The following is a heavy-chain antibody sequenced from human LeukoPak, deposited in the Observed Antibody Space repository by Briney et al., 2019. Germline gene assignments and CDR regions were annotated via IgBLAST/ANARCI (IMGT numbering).Heavy chain of an antibody. CDR1: GYTFTGYY. D-gene: IGHD3-3*01. CDR2: INPSGGST. V-gene: IGHV1-46*01. CDR3: ARERYDFWSGYSLGVDY. J-gene: IGHJ4*02. Sequence: ASVKVSCKASGYTFTGYYMHWVRQAPGQGLEWMGIINPSGGSTSYAQKFQGRVTMTRDMSTSTVYMELSSLRSEDTAVYYCARERYDFWSGYSLGVDYWGQGTLVTVSS.